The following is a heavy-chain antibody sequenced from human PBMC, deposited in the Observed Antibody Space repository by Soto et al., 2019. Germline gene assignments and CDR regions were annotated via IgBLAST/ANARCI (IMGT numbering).Heavy chain of an antibody. CDR1: GGSFSGYY. CDR3: ARGNGRDGYKYYFDY. V-gene: IGHV4-34*01. D-gene: IGHD5-12*01. J-gene: IGHJ4*02. Sequence: SETLSLTCAVVGGSFSGYYWSWIRQPPGKGLEWIGEINHSGSTNYNPSLKSRVTISVDTSKNQFSLKLSSVTAADTAVYYCARGNGRDGYKYYFDYWGQGTLVTVSS. CDR2: INHSGST.